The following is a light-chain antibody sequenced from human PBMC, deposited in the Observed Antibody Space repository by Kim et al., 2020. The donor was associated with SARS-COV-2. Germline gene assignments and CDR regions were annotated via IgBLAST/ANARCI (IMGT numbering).Light chain of an antibody. V-gene: IGKV3-20*01. CDR3: QQYGTSPLT. CDR1: QTLSSNY. J-gene: IGKJ4*01. Sequence: LSPGETATVSCRASQTLSSNYLAWYQQKPGQAPRLLIYGASSRATGIPDRFSGSGSETDFTLTISRLDPEDFAMYYCQQYGTSPLTFGGGTKLEIK. CDR2: GAS.